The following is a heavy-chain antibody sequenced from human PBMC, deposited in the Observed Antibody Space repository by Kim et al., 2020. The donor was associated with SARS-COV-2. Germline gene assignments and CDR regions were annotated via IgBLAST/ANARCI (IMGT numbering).Heavy chain of an antibody. CDR2: IHHSGIA. D-gene: IGHD3-10*01. CDR3: ARVTPDYGSGSSTAFDI. J-gene: IGHJ3*02. CDR1: GGSISSGPYH. Sequence: SETLSLTCTVSGGSISSGPYHWTWVRQHPGKGLEWIGYIHHSGIAYYNPSLKSRLTISIDTSKNQFSLKVNSVTAADTAIYYCARVTPDYGSGSSTAFDIWRPGTMVALPS. V-gene: IGHV4-31*03.